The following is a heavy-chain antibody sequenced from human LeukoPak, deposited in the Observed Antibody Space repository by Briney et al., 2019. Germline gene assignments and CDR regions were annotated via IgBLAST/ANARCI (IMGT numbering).Heavy chain of an antibody. CDR3: ARGGLGIGDFDI. J-gene: IGHJ3*02. CDR2: IYSGGVT. D-gene: IGHD7-27*01. CDR1: GFTVSSNY. Sequence: GGSLRLSCAASGFTVSSNYMSWVRQAPGNGLEWVSLIYSGGVTYYADSVKGRFTISRDNSKNTLYLQMNSLRAEDTAVYYCARGGLGIGDFDIWGQGTMVTVSS. V-gene: IGHV3-53*01.